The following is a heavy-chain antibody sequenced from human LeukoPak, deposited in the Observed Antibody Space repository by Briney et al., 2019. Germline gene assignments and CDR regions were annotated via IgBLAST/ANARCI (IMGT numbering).Heavy chain of an antibody. CDR2: IHSSGST. CDR1: GGSISSTSYF. J-gene: IGHJ4*02. CDR3: ARRGYKYDVDY. V-gene: IGHV4-39*01. Sequence: SETLSLTCTVSGGSISSTSYFWGWIPQPPGKGLEWIGSIHSSGSTHYNPSLQSRVTISVDTSRNQFFLRLSSVAATDTAVYYCARRGYKYDVDYWGQGTLVTVSS. D-gene: IGHD5-18*01.